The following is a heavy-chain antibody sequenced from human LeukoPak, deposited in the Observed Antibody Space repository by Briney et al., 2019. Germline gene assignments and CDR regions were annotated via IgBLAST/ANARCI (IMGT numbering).Heavy chain of an antibody. J-gene: IGHJ5*02. CDR3: ARAQYGWFDP. V-gene: IGHV3-74*03. CDR1: DFLFSSYW. CDR2: INTDGSAT. D-gene: IGHD3-10*01. Sequence: GGSLRLSRAVSDFLFSSYWMHWVRQAPGKGLVWVSRINTDGSATTYADSVKGRFTISRDNAKNTLYLQMKSLRAEDTAVYYCARAQYGWFDPWGQGTLVTVSS.